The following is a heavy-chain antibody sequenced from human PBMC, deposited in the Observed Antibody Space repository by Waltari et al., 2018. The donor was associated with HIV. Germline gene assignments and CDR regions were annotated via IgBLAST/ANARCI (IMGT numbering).Heavy chain of an antibody. CDR3: TKGVTYDVLTGFSPFDS. V-gene: IGHV3-23*01. CDR2: ISGTGDFT. D-gene: IGHD3-9*01. Sequence: DVRLLESGGGLVRPGASLRLSCTASDVRLRTHAMSSVRQAPGKGLEWVSSISGTGDFTYYADAVKGRLTVSRDNSKNTVSLQMISLRGEDTAVYYCTKGVTYDVLTGFSPFDSWGQGTLVTVSA. J-gene: IGHJ4*02. CDR1: DVRLRTHA.